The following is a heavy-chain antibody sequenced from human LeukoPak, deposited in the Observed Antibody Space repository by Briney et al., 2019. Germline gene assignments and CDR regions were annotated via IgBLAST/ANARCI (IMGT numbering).Heavy chain of an antibody. CDR3: AGDPSRGSYYLVTYFDY. J-gene: IGHJ4*02. CDR1: GGTFSSYA. V-gene: IGHV1-69*04. D-gene: IGHD1-26*01. Sequence: ASVKVSCKASGGTFSSYAISWVRQAPGQGLEWMGRIIPILGIANYAQKFQGRVTITADKSTSTAYMELSSLRSEDTAVYYCAGDPSRGSYYLVTYFDYWGQGTLVTVSS. CDR2: IIPILGIA.